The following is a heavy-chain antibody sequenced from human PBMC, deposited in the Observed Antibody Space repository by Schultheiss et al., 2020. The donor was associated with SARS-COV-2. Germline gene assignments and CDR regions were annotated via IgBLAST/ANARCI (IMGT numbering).Heavy chain of an antibody. CDR1: GGSISSGGYS. CDR3: AGRYSSSSHYWYFDL. J-gene: IGHJ2*01. CDR2: IYHSGST. V-gene: IGHV4-30-2*02. D-gene: IGHD6-13*01. Sequence: SETLSLTCAVSGGSISSGGYSWSWIRQPPGKGLEWIGYIYHSGSTYYNPSLKSRVTISVDTSKNQFSLKLSSVTAADTAVYYCAGRYSSSSHYWYFDLWGRGTLVTVSS.